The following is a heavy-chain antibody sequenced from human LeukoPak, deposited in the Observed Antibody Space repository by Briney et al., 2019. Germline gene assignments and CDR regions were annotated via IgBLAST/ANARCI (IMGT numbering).Heavy chain of an antibody. CDR1: GGSISSYY. V-gene: IGHV4-4*07. CDR2: IYTSGST. J-gene: IGHJ4*02. Sequence: MSSETLSLTCTVSGGSISSYYWSWIRQPAGKGLEWIGRIYTSGSTNYNPSLKSRVTISVDTSKNQFSLKLSSVTAADTAVYYCARHGTRSGWGSYYFDYWGQGTLVTVSS. CDR3: ARHGTRSGWGSYYFDY. D-gene: IGHD6-13*01.